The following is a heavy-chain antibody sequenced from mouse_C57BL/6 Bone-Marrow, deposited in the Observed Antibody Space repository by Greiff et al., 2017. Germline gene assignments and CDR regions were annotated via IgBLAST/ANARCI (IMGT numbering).Heavy chain of an antibody. V-gene: IGHV10-3*01. CDR2: IRSKSSNYAT. J-gene: IGHJ3*01. CDR1: GFTFNTYA. CDR3: VRLTGKGTY. Sequence: EVKVVESGGGLVQPKGSLKLSCAASGFTFNTYAMHWVRQAPGKGLEWVARIRSKSSNYATYYADSVKDRFTISRADSPSILYLQMNNLKTEDTAMYCGVRLTGKGTYWGQGTLVTVSA. D-gene: IGHD4-1*01.